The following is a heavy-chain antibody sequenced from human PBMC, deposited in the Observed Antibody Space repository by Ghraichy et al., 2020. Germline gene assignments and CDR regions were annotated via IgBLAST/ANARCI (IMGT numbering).Heavy chain of an antibody. CDR3: YGYSSDRGNAFDI. CDR1: GFTFTSYW. V-gene: IGHV3-7*01. CDR2: IKQDGSEK. Sequence: GGSLRLSCAASGFTFTSYWMSWVRQAPGKGLEWVANIKQDGSEKYYVDSVKGRFTISRDNAKNSLYLQMNSLRAEDTAVYYCYGYSSDRGNAFDIWGQGTMVTVSS. J-gene: IGHJ3*02. D-gene: IGHD6-19*01.